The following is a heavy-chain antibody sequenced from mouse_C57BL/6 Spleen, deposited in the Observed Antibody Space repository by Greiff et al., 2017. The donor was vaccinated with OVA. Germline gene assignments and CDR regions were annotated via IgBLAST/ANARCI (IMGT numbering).Heavy chain of an antibody. Sequence: EVQLQQSGPGLVKPSQSLSLTCSVTGYSITSGYYWNWIRQFPGNKLEWMGYISYDGSNNYNPSLKNRISITRDTSKNQFFLKLNPVTTEDTATYYCAREGNWRAMDYWGQGTSVTVSS. CDR3: AREGNWRAMDY. CDR1: GYSITSGYY. CDR2: ISYDGSN. J-gene: IGHJ4*01. V-gene: IGHV3-6*01. D-gene: IGHD2-1*01.